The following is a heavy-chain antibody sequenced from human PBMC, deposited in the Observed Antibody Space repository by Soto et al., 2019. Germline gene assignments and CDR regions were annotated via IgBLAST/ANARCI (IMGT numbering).Heavy chain of an antibody. CDR1: GFTFSSYG. J-gene: IGHJ4*02. Sequence: QVQLVESGGGVVQPGRSLRLSCAASGFTFSSYGMHWVRQAPGKGLEWVAVISYDGSNKYYADSVKGRFTISRDNSKNTLYLQMNSLRAEDTAVYYCAKDGAKLRGENYYDSSGYVGFWGQGTLVTVSS. CDR2: ISYDGSNK. V-gene: IGHV3-30*18. D-gene: IGHD3-22*01. CDR3: AKDGAKLRGENYYDSSGYVGF.